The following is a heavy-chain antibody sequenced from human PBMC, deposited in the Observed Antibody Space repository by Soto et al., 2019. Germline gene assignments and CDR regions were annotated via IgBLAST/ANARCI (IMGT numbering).Heavy chain of an antibody. Sequence: ASVKVSCKASGYTFTSYAMNWGLQAPGQGLEWMGWINTNTGNPTYAQGFTGRFVFSLDTSVSTAYLQICSLKAEDTAVYYCARDIVVVPAAIQGSAYNWFDPWGQGTLVTVSS. CDR2: INTNTGNP. CDR3: ARDIVVVPAAIQGSAYNWFDP. V-gene: IGHV7-4-1*01. CDR1: GYTFTSYA. D-gene: IGHD2-2*01. J-gene: IGHJ5*02.